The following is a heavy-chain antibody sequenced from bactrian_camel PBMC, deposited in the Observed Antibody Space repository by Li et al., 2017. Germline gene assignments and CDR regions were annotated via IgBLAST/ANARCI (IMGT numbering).Heavy chain of an antibody. J-gene: IGHJ6*01. CDR1: GFTFSGFT. Sequence: DVQLVESGGGLVQPGGSLRPSCAASGFTFSGFTMSWVRQAPGKGREGVASFYLDRDFIGYIDSVKGRFTVSQDKVKNTFYLQMNDLKPEDTAMYYCAARPGRYLRLQATGFGYWGQGTQVTVS. CDR2: FYLDRDFI. D-gene: IGHD2*01. CDR3: AARPGRYLRLQATGFGY. V-gene: IGHV3S42*01.